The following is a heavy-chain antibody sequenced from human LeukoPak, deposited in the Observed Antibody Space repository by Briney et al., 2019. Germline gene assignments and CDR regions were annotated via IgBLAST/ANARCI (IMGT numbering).Heavy chain of an antibody. Sequence: GGSLRLSCAASGFTFSNYAMHWVRQAPGKGLEWVAVISYDGSNKYYADSVKGRFTISRDNSKNTLYLQMNSLRAEDTAVYYCARGTDSSGYSYYFDYWGQGTLVTVSS. J-gene: IGHJ4*02. CDR3: ARGTDSSGYSYYFDY. V-gene: IGHV3-30-3*01. CDR2: ISYDGSNK. CDR1: GFTFSNYA. D-gene: IGHD3-22*01.